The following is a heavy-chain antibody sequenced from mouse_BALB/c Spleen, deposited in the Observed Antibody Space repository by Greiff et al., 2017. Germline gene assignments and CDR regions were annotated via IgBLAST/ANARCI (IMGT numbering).Heavy chain of an antibody. CDR2: IWAGGST. D-gene: IGHD1-2*01. V-gene: IGHV2-9*02. CDR1: GFSLTSYG. CDR3: ARGDYYGYGAMDY. J-gene: IGHJ4*01. Sequence: QVQLQQSGPGLVAPSQSLSITCTVSGFSLTSYGVHWVRQPPGKGLEWLGVIWAGGSTNYNSALMSRLSISKDNSKSQVFLKMNSLQTDDTAMYYCARGDYYGYGAMDYWGQGTSVTVSS.